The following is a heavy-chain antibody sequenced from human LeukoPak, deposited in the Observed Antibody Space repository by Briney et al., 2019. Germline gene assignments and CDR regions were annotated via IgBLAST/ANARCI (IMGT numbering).Heavy chain of an antibody. J-gene: IGHJ5*02. D-gene: IGHD1-26*01. V-gene: IGHV1-18*01. CDR2: ISAYNGNT. Sequence: ASVTVSCKASGYTFTSYGISWVRQAPGQGLEWMGWISAYNGNTNYAQKLQGRVTMTTDTSTSTAYMELRSLRSDDTAVYYCAGEIGDSGSLGGPWFDPWGQGTLVTVSS. CDR3: AGEIGDSGSLGGPWFDP. CDR1: GYTFTSYG.